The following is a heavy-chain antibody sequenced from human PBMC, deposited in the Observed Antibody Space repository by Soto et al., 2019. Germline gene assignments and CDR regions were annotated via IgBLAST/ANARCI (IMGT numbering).Heavy chain of an antibody. CDR2: ISPDNGNT. CDR3: ARALGYSGYAGMDV. CDR1: GYTFTISG. Sequence: QVQLVQSGGEVKKPGASVNVSCKASGYTFTISGINWVRQAPGQGLEWMGWISPDNGNTNYAQKLQGRVTMTTDTSTSTAYMELRSLRSDDTAVYYCARALGYSGYAGMDVWGQGTTVTVSS. J-gene: IGHJ6*02. D-gene: IGHD5-12*01. V-gene: IGHV1-18*01.